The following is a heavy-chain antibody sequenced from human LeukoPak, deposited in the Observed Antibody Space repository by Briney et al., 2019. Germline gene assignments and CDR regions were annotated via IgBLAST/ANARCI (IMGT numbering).Heavy chain of an antibody. D-gene: IGHD3-9*01. J-gene: IGHJ6*04. CDR3: AREHYDILSRRGMDV. CDR1: GFTLSAYW. V-gene: IGHV3-74*03. Sequence: GGSLRLSCAVSGFTLSAYWIDWVRQAPGKGLVWVSRMNTDGSSTLYADSVKGRFTISRDNAKNTLYLQMNSLRAEDTAVYYCAREHYDILSRRGMDVWGKGTTVTVSS. CDR2: MNTDGSST.